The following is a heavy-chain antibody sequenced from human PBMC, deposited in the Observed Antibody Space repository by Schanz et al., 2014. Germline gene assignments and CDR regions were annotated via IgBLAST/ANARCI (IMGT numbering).Heavy chain of an antibody. D-gene: IGHD2-2*01. CDR2: IIPSLGIA. Sequence: QVQLVQSGAEVKKPGASVKVSCKASGGTFSSFGINWVRQAPGQGLEWMGRIIPSLGIANYAQKFQGRVTITADRSTSTAYMELSSLRYEDTALYYCARGTMPGTFDIWGQGTMVTVSS. J-gene: IGHJ3*02. CDR1: GGTFSSFG. CDR3: ARGTMPGTFDI. V-gene: IGHV1-69*09.